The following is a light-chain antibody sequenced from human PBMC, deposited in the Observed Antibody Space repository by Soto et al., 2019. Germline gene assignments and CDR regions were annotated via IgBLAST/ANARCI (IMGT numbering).Light chain of an antibody. CDR1: QSVSSYY. CDR3: QQYGSSGT. J-gene: IGKJ1*01. Sequence: EIVLTQSPATLSVSPGERATLYCRASQSVSSYYLAWYQQKPGQAPRLLIYGASNRATGIPDRFSGSGSGTDFTLTISRLEPEDFAVYYCQQYGSSGTFGQGTKVDIK. CDR2: GAS. V-gene: IGKV3-20*01.